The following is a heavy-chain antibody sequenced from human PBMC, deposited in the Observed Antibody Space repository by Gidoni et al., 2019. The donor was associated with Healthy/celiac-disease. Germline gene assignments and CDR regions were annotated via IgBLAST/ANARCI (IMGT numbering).Heavy chain of an antibody. CDR1: GGSISSSSYY. J-gene: IGHJ6*02. CDR3: ARRDGMDV. Sequence: QLQLQESGPGLVKPSETLSITCTVPGGSISSSSYYWGWIRQPPGKGLEWIGSIYYSGSTYYNPSLKSRVTISVDTSKNQFSLKLSSVTAADTAVYYCARRDGMDVWGQGTTVTVSS. CDR2: IYYSGST. V-gene: IGHV4-39*01.